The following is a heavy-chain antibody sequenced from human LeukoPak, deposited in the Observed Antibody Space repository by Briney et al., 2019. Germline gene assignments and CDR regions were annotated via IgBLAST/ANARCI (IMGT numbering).Heavy chain of an antibody. Sequence: ASVKVSCKASGYTFSSYDINWVRQGTGQGLEWMGWMNPNSGNTGYAQKFQGRLNMTRNTSIDTAYMELSSLRSDDTAVYYCARRVGSGWPVQHWGQGTLVTASS. CDR1: GYTFSSYD. CDR3: ARRVGSGWPVQH. D-gene: IGHD6-19*01. CDR2: MNPNSGNT. J-gene: IGHJ1*01. V-gene: IGHV1-8*01.